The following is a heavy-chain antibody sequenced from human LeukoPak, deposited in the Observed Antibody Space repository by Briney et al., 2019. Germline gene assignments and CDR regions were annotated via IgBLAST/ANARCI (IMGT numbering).Heavy chain of an antibody. J-gene: IGHJ4*02. V-gene: IGHV4-38-2*02. CDR3: ARDRYYDSSDQGDY. D-gene: IGHD3-22*01. CDR1: GYSISSGYY. CDR2: IYYSGST. Sequence: PSETLSLTCTVSGYSISSGYYWGWIRQPPGKGLEWIGSIYYSGSTYYNPSLKSRVTISVDTSKNQFSLKLSSVTAADTAVYYCARDRYYDSSDQGDYWGQGTLVTVSS.